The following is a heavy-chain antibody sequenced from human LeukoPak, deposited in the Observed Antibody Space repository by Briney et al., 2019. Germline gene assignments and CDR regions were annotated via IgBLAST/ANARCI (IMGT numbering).Heavy chain of an antibody. D-gene: IGHD4-17*01. CDR3: AKTNSRTVTTPDFDY. J-gene: IGHJ4*02. CDR1: GFTFSSYG. CDR2: IWYDGSNK. V-gene: IGHV3-33*06. Sequence: GGSLRLSCAASGFTFSSYGMHWVRQAPGKGLEWVAVIWYDGSNKYYADSVKGRFTISRDNSKNTLHLQMNSLRAEDTAVYYCAKTNSRTVTTPDFDYWGQGTLVTVSS.